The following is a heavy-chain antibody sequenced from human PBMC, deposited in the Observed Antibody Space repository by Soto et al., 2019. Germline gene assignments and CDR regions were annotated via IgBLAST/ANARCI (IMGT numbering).Heavy chain of an antibody. V-gene: IGHV3-53*04. D-gene: IGHD6-13*01. CDR3: ARSWQQTTYYFDY. Sequence: GDMRISCAAPGLTITSNYMTCDRQAPGKGLEWVSVIYSGGSTYYADSVKGRFTISRHNSKNTLYLQMNSLRAEDTAVYYCARSWQQTTYYFDYWGQGTLVTVPS. J-gene: IGHJ4*02. CDR1: GLTITSNY. CDR2: IYSGGST.